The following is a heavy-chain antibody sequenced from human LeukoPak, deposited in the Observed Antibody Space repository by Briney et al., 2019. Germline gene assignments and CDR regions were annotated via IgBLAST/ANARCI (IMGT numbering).Heavy chain of an antibody. CDR2: IIPIFGTA. V-gene: IGHV1-69*05. CDR3: ARVDHDSSGKYYYYYTDV. CDR1: GGTFSSYA. J-gene: IGHJ6*03. D-gene: IGHD3-22*01. Sequence: ASVKVSCKASGGTFSSYAISWVRQAPGQGLEWMGGIIPIFGTANYAQKFQGRVTITTDESTSTAYMELSSLRSEDTAVYYCARVDHDSSGKYYYYYTDVWGKGTTVTVSS.